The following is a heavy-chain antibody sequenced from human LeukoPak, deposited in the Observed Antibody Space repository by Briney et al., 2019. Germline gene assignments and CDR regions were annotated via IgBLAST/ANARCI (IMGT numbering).Heavy chain of an antibody. Sequence: SETLSLTCTVSGGSISSYYWSWIRQPPGKGLEWIGYIYYSGSTNYNPSLKSRVTISVDTSKNQFPLKLSSVTAADTAVYYCASLALRGYFDYWGQGTLVTVSS. J-gene: IGHJ4*02. CDR2: IYYSGST. CDR3: ASLALRGYFDY. V-gene: IGHV4-59*01. CDR1: GGSISSYY.